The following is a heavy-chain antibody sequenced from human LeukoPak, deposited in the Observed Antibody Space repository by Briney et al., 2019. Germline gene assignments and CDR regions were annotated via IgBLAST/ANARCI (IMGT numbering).Heavy chain of an antibody. D-gene: IGHD4-23*01. CDR1: GFTVSSNY. J-gene: IGHJ4*02. V-gene: IGHV3-66*01. CDR3: ARVHYGGNSDY. CDR2: IYSGGST. Sequence: GGSLRLSCAASGFTVSSNYMSWVRQAPGKGLEWVSVIYSGGSTYYADSVKGRFTISRDNSKNTLYLQMNSLRAEDTAVYYCARVHYGGNSDYWGQGTLVTVSS.